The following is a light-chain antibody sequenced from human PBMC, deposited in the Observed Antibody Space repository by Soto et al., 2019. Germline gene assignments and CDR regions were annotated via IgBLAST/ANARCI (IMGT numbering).Light chain of an antibody. CDR3: SSYAARNKICV. CDR2: EVS. V-gene: IGLV2-8*01. CDR1: SSDVGGYNY. J-gene: IGLJ2*01. Sequence: QSVLTQPPSAPGSPGQSVTISCIGTSSDVGGYNYVSWYQQHPGKAPKLMIYEVSKRPSGVPDRFSGSKSGNTASLTVSGLQAEDEADYYCSSYAARNKICVFGGGTKLTVL.